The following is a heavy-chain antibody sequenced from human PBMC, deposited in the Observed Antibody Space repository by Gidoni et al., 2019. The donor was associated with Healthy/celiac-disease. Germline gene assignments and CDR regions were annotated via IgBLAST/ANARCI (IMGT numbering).Heavy chain of an antibody. D-gene: IGHD2-15*01. CDR3: ARVKWGYCSGGSCYRPYFDY. Sequence: QVQLQQSGPGLVKPSQTLSLTCAISGARVPTNSSAWNWIRQSPSRGLEWLGRTYYRSKWYNDYAVSVKSRITINPDTSKNQFSLQLNSVTPEDTAVYYCARVKWGYCSGGSCYRPYFDYWGQGTLVTVSS. CDR2: TYYRSKWYN. CDR1: GARVPTNSSA. V-gene: IGHV6-1*01. J-gene: IGHJ4*02.